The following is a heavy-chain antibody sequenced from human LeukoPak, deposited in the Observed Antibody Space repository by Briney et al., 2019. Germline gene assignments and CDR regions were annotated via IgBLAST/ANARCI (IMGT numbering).Heavy chain of an antibody. CDR3: ARGQRGYSYGFIPYYYYYMDV. D-gene: IGHD5-18*01. CDR1: GYTFTSYD. V-gene: IGHV1-8*01. J-gene: IGHJ6*03. Sequence: ASVKVSCKASGYTFTSYDINWVRQATGQGLEWMGWMNPNSGNTGYAQKFQGRVTMTRNTSISTAYMELSSLRSEDTAVYYCARGQRGYSYGFIPYYYYYMDVWGKGTTVTVSS. CDR2: MNPNSGNT.